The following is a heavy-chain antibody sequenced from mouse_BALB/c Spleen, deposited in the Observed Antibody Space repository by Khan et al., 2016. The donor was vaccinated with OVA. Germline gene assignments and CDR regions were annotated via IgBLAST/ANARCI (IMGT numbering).Heavy chain of an antibody. D-gene: IGHD1-1*02. CDR2: IDPFNGGS. CDR3: ARHGGTAWFAY. J-gene: IGHJ3*01. CDR1: GYSFSTYY. Sequence: VQLQQSGPELMKPGASVKISCKASGYSFSTYYIHWVTRSHGKTLEWIGYIDPFNGGSTYNQKFQGKATLTVDKSSSTAYMHLTSLTSEDSAVYYCARHGGTAWFAYEGQGTLATVSA. V-gene: IGHV1-31*01.